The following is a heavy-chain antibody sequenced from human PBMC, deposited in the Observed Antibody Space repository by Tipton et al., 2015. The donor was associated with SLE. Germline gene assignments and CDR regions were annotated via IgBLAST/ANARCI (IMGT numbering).Heavy chain of an antibody. D-gene: IGHD2-21*01. Sequence: TLSLTCAVYGGSFSGYYWSWTRQPPGKGLEWIGEINHSGGTKYNPSLKSRVTISVDTSKNQFSLKLSHVTAADTAVYYCAGATYCGGDCYDLWGQGALVTVSS. CDR1: GGSFSGYY. CDR3: AGATYCGGDCYDL. CDR2: INHSGGT. J-gene: IGHJ4*02. V-gene: IGHV4-34*01.